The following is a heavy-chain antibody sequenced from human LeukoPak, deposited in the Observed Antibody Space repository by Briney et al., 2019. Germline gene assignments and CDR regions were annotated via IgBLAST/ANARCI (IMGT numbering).Heavy chain of an antibody. Sequence: GGSLRLSYAASGFSFSAFEMNWVRQAPGKGLEWISHISTGGRTIYYADSVKGRFTISRDNAKNSLYLQMNSLRGEDTGVYYCARGSGYVLDYWTQGTLVTVSS. J-gene: IGHJ4*02. CDR1: GFSFSAFE. CDR3: ARGSGYVLDY. D-gene: IGHD2-15*01. CDR2: ISTGGRTI. V-gene: IGHV3-48*03.